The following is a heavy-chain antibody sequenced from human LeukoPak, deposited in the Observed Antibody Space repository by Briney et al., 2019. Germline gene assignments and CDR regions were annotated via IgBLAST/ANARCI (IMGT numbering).Heavy chain of an antibody. CDR2: VSGSGGTT. CDR1: GFTFSSYA. CDR3: AKDSRGSGSRYYGMDV. D-gene: IGHD3-10*01. J-gene: IGHJ6*02. V-gene: IGHV3-23*01. Sequence: GGSLRLSCAASGFTFSSYAMSWVRQAPGKGLEWVSAVSGSGGTTYYADSVKGRFTISRDNSKNTLYLQMSSLRAEDTALYYCAKDSRGSGSRYYGMDVWGQGTTVTVSS.